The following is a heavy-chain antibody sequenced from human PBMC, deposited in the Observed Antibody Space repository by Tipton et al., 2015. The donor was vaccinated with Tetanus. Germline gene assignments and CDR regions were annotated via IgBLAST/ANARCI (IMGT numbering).Heavy chain of an antibody. CDR3: AKDLAAYCGGDCFSFDY. CDR2: VSSDGGKK. V-gene: IGHV3-30*18. J-gene: IGHJ4*02. D-gene: IGHD2-21*02. Sequence: RSLRLSCAASGFIFRSYGIHWVRQAPGEGLEWVALVSSDGGKKYYADSVKGRITISRDNSKNTVSLQMNRLRPEDTTVYYCAKDLAAYCGGDCFSFDYWGQGTLVTVSS. CDR1: GFIFRSYG.